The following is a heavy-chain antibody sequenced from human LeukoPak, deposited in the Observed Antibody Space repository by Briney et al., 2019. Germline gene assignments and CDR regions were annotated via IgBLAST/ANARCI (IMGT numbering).Heavy chain of an antibody. CDR2: ISSSSSTI. D-gene: IGHD6-6*01. Sequence: GGSLRLSCAASGFTFSSYSMNWVRQAPGKGLEWVSYISSSSSTIYYADSVKGRFTISRDNAKNSLYLQMNSLRAEDTAVYYCARVRIAARGNWFDPWGQGTLVTVSS. CDR1: GFTFSSYS. V-gene: IGHV3-48*01. CDR3: ARVRIAARGNWFDP. J-gene: IGHJ5*02.